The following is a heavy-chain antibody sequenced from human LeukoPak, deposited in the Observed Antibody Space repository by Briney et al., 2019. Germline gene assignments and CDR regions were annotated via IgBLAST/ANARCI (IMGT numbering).Heavy chain of an antibody. CDR1: GGSISSYY. Sequence: PSETLSLTCTVSGGSISSYYWSWIRQPAGKGLEWIGRIYTSGSTYYNPSLKSRVTISVDTSKNQFSLKLSSVTAADTAVYYCASRRWDYVGFDYWGQGTLVTVSS. CDR2: IYTSGST. CDR3: ASRRWDYVGFDY. D-gene: IGHD3-10*02. J-gene: IGHJ4*02. V-gene: IGHV4-4*07.